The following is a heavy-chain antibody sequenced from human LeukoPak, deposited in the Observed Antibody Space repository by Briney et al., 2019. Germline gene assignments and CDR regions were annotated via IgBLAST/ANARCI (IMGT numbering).Heavy chain of an antibody. Sequence: GASVKASCKASGYTFTSYDINWVRQATGQGLEWMGWMNPNSGNTGYAQKFQGRVTMTRNTSISTAYMELSSLRSEDTAVYYCARMAPKTYYYYGMDVWGQGTTVTVSS. J-gene: IGHJ6*02. V-gene: IGHV1-8*01. D-gene: IGHD5-24*01. CDR3: ARMAPKTYYYYGMDV. CDR1: GYTFTSYD. CDR2: MNPNSGNT.